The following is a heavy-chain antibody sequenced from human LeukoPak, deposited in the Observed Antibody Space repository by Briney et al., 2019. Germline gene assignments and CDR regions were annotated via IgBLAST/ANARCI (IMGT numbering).Heavy chain of an antibody. V-gene: IGHV1-2*06. Sequence: ASVKVSCKASGYTFTGYYMHWVRQAPGQGLELRGRINPNSGGTNYAQKFQGRVTMTRDTSISTAYMELSRLRSDDTAVYYCARESSGWYYHYWGQGTLVTVSS. J-gene: IGHJ4*02. CDR3: ARESSGWYYHY. CDR2: INPNSGGT. CDR1: GYTFTGYY. D-gene: IGHD6-19*01.